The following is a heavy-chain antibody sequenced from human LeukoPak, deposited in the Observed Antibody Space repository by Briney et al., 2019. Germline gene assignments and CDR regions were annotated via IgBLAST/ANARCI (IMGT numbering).Heavy chain of an antibody. D-gene: IGHD5-12*01. Sequence: ASVRVSCKASGYTFTGYFPHWVRQAPGHGLEWMGWINPSSGGTRYSQKFQDRVTMTRDTSTSTAYMELSRLRFDDAAVYFCVTAPVATVYWGQGTLVTVSS. CDR3: VTAPVATVY. J-gene: IGHJ4*02. CDR1: GYTFTGYF. V-gene: IGHV1-2*02. CDR2: INPSSGGT.